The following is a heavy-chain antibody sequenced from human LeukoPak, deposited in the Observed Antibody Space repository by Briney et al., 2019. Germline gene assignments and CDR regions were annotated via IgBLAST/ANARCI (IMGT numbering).Heavy chain of an antibody. J-gene: IGHJ4*02. D-gene: IGHD1-26*01. CDR2: INPNSGAA. V-gene: IGHV1-2*02. CDR1: GYSFTDYY. CDR3: ARALPHSGTSLGVDFDY. Sequence: GASVKVSCKASGYSFTDYYMHWVRQAPGQGLEWMGWINPNSGAANSAQKFQGRVTMTRDTSIRAAHMELRRLKSDDTAVYHCARALPHSGTSLGVDFDYWGQGTLVTVSS.